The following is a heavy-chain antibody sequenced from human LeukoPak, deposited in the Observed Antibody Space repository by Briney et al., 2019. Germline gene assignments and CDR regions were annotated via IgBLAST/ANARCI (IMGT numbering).Heavy chain of an antibody. V-gene: IGHV3-23*01. CDR2: IIGSGSST. CDR3: ARSYQAAAGRTWNYYYFMDV. J-gene: IGHJ6*03. CDR1: GFTFSSYG. D-gene: IGHD6-13*01. Sequence: PGGSLRLSCAASGFTFSSYGMSWVRQAPGKGLQWVSVIIGSGSSTYYADSVKGRFTISRDNARNTLYLQMNSLRAEDTAVYYCARSYQAAAGRTWNYYYFMDVWGKGTTVTVSS.